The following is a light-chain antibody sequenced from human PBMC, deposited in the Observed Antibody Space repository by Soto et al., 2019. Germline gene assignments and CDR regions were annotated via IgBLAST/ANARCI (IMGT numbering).Light chain of an antibody. J-gene: IGKJ1*01. CDR1: QSVSNNY. V-gene: IGKV3-20*01. CDR2: GAS. Sequence: EIVLTQSPGTLSLSPGERATLSCRASQSVSNNYLAWYQQKPGQAPRLLIYGASNRATGIPDRFSGSGSETEFTLTISSLQSEDFAVYYCQHYYYWPPWTFGQGTKVDNK. CDR3: QHYYYWPPWT.